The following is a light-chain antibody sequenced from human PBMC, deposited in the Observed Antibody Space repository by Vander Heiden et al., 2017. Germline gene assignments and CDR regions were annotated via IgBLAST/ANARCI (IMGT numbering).Light chain of an antibody. CDR3: AAWDDSLSGPV. CDR1: STNLGSNY. Sequence: QSVLTQPPSASGTPGQRLTIACSGRSTNLGSNYVYWYQQLPGTAPKLLIYSNTQRPSGVPDRFSGSKSGTSASLAISGLRYEDEADYYCAAWDDSLSGPVFGGGTKLTVL. J-gene: IGLJ3*02. CDR2: SNT. V-gene: IGLV1-47*02.